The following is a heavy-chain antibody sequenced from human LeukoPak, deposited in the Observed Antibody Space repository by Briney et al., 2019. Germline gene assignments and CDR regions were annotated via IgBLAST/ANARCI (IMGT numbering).Heavy chain of an antibody. J-gene: IGHJ3*02. Sequence: SVKVSCKASGGTFSSYAISWVRQAPGQGLEWMGGIIPIFGTANYAQKFQGRVTITADESTGTAYMELSSLRSEDTAVYYCASNSGIAVAGAFDIWGQGTMVTVSS. CDR2: IIPIFGTA. D-gene: IGHD6-19*01. CDR3: ASNSGIAVAGAFDI. V-gene: IGHV1-69*13. CDR1: GGTFSSYA.